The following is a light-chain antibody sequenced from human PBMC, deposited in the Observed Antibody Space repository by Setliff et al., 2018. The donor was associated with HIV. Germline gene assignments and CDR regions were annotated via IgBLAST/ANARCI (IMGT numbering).Light chain of an antibody. CDR3: SSYTSSSTYV. CDR1: SSDVGGYNY. Sequence: QSVLTQPASVSGSPGQSITISCTGTSSDVGGYNYVSWYQQHADKAPKLMIYDVSNRPSGVSNRFSRSKSGNTASLTISGLQVEDEADYYCSSYTSSSTYVFGTGTKGTVL. J-gene: IGLJ1*01. V-gene: IGLV2-14*03. CDR2: DVS.